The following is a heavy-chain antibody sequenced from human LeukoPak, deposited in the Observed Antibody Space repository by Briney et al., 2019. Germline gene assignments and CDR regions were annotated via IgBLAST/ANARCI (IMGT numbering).Heavy chain of an antibody. CDR3: ARHGDCSSTSCYLFDY. J-gene: IGHJ4*02. V-gene: IGHV4-34*01. CDR2: INHSGST. CDR1: GGSFSGYY. D-gene: IGHD2-2*01. Sequence: SETLSLTCAVYGGSFSGYYWSWIRQPPGKGLEWIGEINHSGSTYYNPSLKSRVTISVDTSKNQFSLKLSSVTAADTAVYYCARHGDCSSTSCYLFDYWGQGTLVTVSS.